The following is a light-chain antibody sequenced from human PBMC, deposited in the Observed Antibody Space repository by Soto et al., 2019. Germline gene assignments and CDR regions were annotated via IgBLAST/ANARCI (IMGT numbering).Light chain of an antibody. Sequence: QSVLTQPPSVSAAPGQKVTISCSGSSSNIGNNYVSWYQQLPGTAPKLLIYDNNKRPSGIPDRFSGSKSGTSATLGITGLQTGDEADYYCGTWGSRLSAVVFGGGTKVTVL. CDR2: DNN. J-gene: IGLJ2*01. CDR1: SSNIGNNY. V-gene: IGLV1-51*01. CDR3: GTWGSRLSAVV.